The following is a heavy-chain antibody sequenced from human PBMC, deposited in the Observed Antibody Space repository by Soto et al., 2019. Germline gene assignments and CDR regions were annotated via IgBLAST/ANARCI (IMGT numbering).Heavy chain of an antibody. J-gene: IGHJ3*02. CDR2: ISGSGGST. Sequence: EVQLLESGGGLVQPGGSLRLSCAASGFTFSSYAMSWVRQAPGKGLEWVSAISGSGGSTYYADSVKGRFTISRDNSKNTLYLQMNSLRAEDTAVYYCARARDSSDAFDIWGQGTMVTVSS. D-gene: IGHD3-22*01. V-gene: IGHV3-23*01. CDR1: GFTFSSYA. CDR3: ARARDSSDAFDI.